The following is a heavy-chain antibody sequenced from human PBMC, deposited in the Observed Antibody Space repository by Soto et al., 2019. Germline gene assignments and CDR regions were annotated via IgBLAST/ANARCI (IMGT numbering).Heavy chain of an antibody. CDR1: GFTFSSYG. CDR3: ARDGVYPDLNYYYYYGMDV. CDR2: IWYDGSNK. J-gene: IGHJ6*02. Sequence: GGSLRLSCAASGFTFSSYGMHWVRQAPGKGLEWVAVIWYDGSNKYYADSVKGRFTISRDNSKNTLYLQMNSLRAEDTAVYYCARDGVYPDLNYYYYYGMDVWGQGTTVTVSS. D-gene: IGHD2-8*01. V-gene: IGHV3-33*01.